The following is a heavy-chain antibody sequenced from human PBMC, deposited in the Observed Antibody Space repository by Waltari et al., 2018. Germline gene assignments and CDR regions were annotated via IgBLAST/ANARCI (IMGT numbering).Heavy chain of an antibody. CDR2: IYYSGST. V-gene: IGHV4-30-4*08. J-gene: IGHJ5*02. CDR1: GGSLSSGDYY. CDR3: ARGVTGLYNWFDP. Sequence: QVQLQESGPGLVKPSQTLSLTCSVSGGSLSSGDYYWSWIRQPPGKGLEWIGYIYYSGSTYYNPSLKSRVTISVDTSKNQFSLKLSSVTAADTAVYYCARGVTGLYNWFDPWGQGTLVSVSS. D-gene: IGHD7-27*01.